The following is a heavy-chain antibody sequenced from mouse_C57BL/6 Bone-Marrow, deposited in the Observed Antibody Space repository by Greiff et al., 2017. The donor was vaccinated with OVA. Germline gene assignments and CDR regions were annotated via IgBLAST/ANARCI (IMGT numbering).Heavy chain of an antibody. V-gene: IGHV2-9-1*01. CDR1: GFSLTSYA. Sequence: VHLVESGPGLVAPSQSLSITCTVSGFSLTSYAISWVRQPPEKGLEWLGVIWTGGGTNYNSALKSRLSINKDNAKSQAFLKMSRQQTDGTARYYEARKGYMDTTGGGGGMDYWGQGTAVTVSS. D-gene: IGHD2-2*01. CDR3: ARKGYMDTTGGGGGMDY. J-gene: IGHJ4*01. CDR2: IWTGGGT.